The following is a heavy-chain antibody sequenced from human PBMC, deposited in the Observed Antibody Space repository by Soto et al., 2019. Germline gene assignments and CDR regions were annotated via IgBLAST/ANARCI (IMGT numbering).Heavy chain of an antibody. V-gene: IGHV1-2*04. CDR1: GYTFTGYY. D-gene: IGHD2-2*01. CDR2: INPNSGGT. CDR3: ARAVVPPGYFDL. Sequence: QVQLVQSGAEVKKPGASVKVSCKASGYTFTGYYMHWVRQAPGQGLEWMGWINPNSGGTNCAQKFQGWVTMTRDTSISTAYMELSRLRSDDTAMYYCARAVVPPGYFDLWGRGTLVTVSS. J-gene: IGHJ2*01.